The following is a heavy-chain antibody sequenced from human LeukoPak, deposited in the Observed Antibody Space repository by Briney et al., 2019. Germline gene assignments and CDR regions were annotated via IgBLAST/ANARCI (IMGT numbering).Heavy chain of an antibody. V-gene: IGHV4-4*07. CDR2: IYTSGST. CDR3: ARVYYDSSGLGYYYMDV. Sequence: PSETLSLTCTVSGGSISSYYWSWIRQPAGKGLEWIGRIYTSGSTNYNPSLKSRVTISVDTSKNQFSLKLSSVTAADTAVYYCARVYYDSSGLGYYYMDVWGKGTTVTVSS. D-gene: IGHD3-22*01. J-gene: IGHJ6*03. CDR1: GGSISSYY.